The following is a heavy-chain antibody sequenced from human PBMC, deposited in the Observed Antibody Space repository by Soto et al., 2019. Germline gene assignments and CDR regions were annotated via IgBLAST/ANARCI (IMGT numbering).Heavy chain of an antibody. J-gene: IGHJ4*02. CDR3: AKTYGDYFNY. V-gene: IGHV3-30*18. CDR1: GFTFSSYG. D-gene: IGHD4-17*01. Sequence: GGSLRLSCAASGFTFSSYGMHWVRQAPGKGLEWVAVISYDGSNKYYADSVKGRFTISRDNSKNTLYLQMNSLRAEDTAVYYCAKTYGDYFNYWGQGTLVTVSS. CDR2: ISYDGSNK.